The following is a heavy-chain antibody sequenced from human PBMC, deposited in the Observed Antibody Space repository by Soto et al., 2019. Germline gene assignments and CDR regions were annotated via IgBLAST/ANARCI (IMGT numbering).Heavy chain of an antibody. D-gene: IGHD6-13*01. J-gene: IGHJ4*02. CDR1: GGSISSGGYY. CDR3: ARGHSSSWNFSFDY. CDR2: IYYSGST. V-gene: IGHV4-31*03. Sequence: PSETLSLTCTVSGGSISSGGYYWSWIRQHPGKGLEWIGYIYYSGSTYYNPSLKSRVTISVDTSKNQFSLKLSSVTAADTAVYYCARGHSSSWNFSFDYWGQGTLVTVSS.